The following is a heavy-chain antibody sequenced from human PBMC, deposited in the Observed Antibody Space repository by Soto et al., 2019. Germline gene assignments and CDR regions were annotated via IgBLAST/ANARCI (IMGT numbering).Heavy chain of an antibody. D-gene: IGHD4-4*01. Sequence: SVKVSCKASGGTFSSYAIGWVRQAPGQGLEWMGGIIPIFGTANYAQKFQGRVTITADESTSTAYMELSSLRSEDTAVYYCARSDLRVTDYYYYYGMDVWGQGTTVTVSS. V-gene: IGHV1-69*13. CDR2: IIPIFGTA. CDR3: ARSDLRVTDYYYYYGMDV. J-gene: IGHJ6*02. CDR1: GGTFSSYA.